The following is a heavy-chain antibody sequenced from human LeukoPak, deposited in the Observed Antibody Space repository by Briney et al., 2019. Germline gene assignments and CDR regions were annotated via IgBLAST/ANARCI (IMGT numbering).Heavy chain of an antibody. D-gene: IGHD1-1*01. CDR2: VRKDATEK. J-gene: IGHJ4*02. CDR3: AKRSGPNSGPFDS. CDR1: GFIFTEYG. V-gene: IGHV3-30*02. Sequence: PGGSLRLSCAASGFIFTEYGMYWVRQAPGKGLEWVAFVRKDATEKKYADSVEGRFTISRDDSENTVYLKMNNLRVDDTAVYYCAKRSGPNSGPFDSWGRGTPVIVSS.